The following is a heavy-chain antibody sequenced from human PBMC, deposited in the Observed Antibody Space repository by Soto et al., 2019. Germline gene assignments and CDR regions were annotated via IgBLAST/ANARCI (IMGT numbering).Heavy chain of an antibody. Sequence: QVQLQQWGAGLLKPSETLSLTCAVYGGSFSGYYWSWIRQPPGKGLEWIGEINHSGSTNYNPSLKSRVTISVDTSKNQFSLKLGSVTAADTAVYYCARGARVVVVTAILYYYYGMDVWGQGTTVTVSS. D-gene: IGHD2-21*02. CDR3: ARGARVVVVTAILYYYYGMDV. J-gene: IGHJ6*02. CDR2: INHSGST. CDR1: GGSFSGYY. V-gene: IGHV4-34*01.